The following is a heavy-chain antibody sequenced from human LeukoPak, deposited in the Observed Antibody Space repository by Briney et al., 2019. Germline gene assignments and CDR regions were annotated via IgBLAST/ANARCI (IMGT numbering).Heavy chain of an antibody. D-gene: IGHD2-2*02. J-gene: IGHJ6*02. V-gene: IGHV4-34*01. CDR1: GGSFSGYY. CDR3: ARRRLYFIGYYYYGMDV. Sequence: SETLSLTCAVYGGSFSGYYWSWIRQPPGKGLEWIGEINHSGSTNYNPSLKSRVTISVDTSKNQFSLKLSSVTAADTAVYYCARRRLYFIGYYYYGMDVWGQGTTVTVSS. CDR2: INHSGST.